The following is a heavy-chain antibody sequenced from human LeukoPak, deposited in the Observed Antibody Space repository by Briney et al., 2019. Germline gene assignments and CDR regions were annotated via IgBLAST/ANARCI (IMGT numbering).Heavy chain of an antibody. V-gene: IGHV3-30*18. Sequence: PGRSLRLSCAASGFTFSSYGMHWVRQAPGKGLEWVAVISYDGSNKYYADSVKGRFTISRDNSKNTLYLQMNSLRAEDTAVYYCAKDLSRYLDWLSYFDYWGQGTLVTVSS. J-gene: IGHJ4*02. D-gene: IGHD3-9*01. CDR2: ISYDGSNK. CDR1: GFTFSSYG. CDR3: AKDLSRYLDWLSYFDY.